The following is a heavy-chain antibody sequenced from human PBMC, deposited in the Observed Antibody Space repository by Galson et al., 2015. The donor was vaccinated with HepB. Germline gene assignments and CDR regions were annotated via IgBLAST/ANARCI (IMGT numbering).Heavy chain of an antibody. CDR1: GYTFTSYG. J-gene: IGHJ4*02. CDR2: ISAYNGNT. Sequence: SVKVSCKASGYTFTSYGISWVRQAPGQGLEWMGWISAYNGNTNYAQKLQGRVTMTTDTSTSTAYMELRSLRSDDTAVYYCARDCFYSGYCSSTSSRNDYWGQGTLVTVSS. D-gene: IGHD2-2*01. CDR3: ARDCFYSGYCSSTSSRNDY. V-gene: IGHV1-18*04.